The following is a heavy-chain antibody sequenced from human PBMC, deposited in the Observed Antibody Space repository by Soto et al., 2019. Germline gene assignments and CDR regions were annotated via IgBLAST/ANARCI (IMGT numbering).Heavy chain of an antibody. Sequence: GGSLRLSCAASGFTFSDYYMSWIRQAPGKGLEWVSYISSSGSTIYYADSVKGRFTISRDNAKNSLYLQMNSLRAEDTAVYYCARCSYYDSSGFNWFDPWGQGTLVTVSS. V-gene: IGHV3-11*04. CDR3: ARCSYYDSSGFNWFDP. D-gene: IGHD3-22*01. CDR2: ISSSGSTI. J-gene: IGHJ5*02. CDR1: GFTFSDYY.